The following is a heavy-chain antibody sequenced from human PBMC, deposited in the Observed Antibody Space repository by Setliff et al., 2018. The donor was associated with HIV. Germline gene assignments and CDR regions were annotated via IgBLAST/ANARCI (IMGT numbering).Heavy chain of an antibody. CDR1: GYSINSGYY. CDR3: ARDPHYFDTSGHYSWFYFDY. Sequence: PSETLSLTCAVSGYSINSGYYWGWIRQPPGKGLEWIGTIYHSGSTYYNPSLKSRVTISVDMSKNQFSLRLSSVTAADTAVYYCARDPHYFDTSGHYSWFYFDYWGQGTLVTVS. CDR2: IYHSGST. J-gene: IGHJ4*02. D-gene: IGHD3-22*01. V-gene: IGHV4-38-2*02.